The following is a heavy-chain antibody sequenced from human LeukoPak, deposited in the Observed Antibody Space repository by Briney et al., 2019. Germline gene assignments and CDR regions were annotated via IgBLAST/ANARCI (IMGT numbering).Heavy chain of an antibody. Sequence: SETLSLTCTVSGVSISSSNSYWGWIRQPPGKGLEWIGSIYYSGNTYYNASLKSRVTISVDTSKNQFSLKLSSVTAADTAVYYCARAPRDLRYFDWLQVAAFDIWGQGTMVTVSS. CDR2: IYYSGNT. CDR3: ARAPRDLRYFDWLQVAAFDI. J-gene: IGHJ3*02. CDR1: GVSISSSNSY. V-gene: IGHV4-39*07. D-gene: IGHD3-9*01.